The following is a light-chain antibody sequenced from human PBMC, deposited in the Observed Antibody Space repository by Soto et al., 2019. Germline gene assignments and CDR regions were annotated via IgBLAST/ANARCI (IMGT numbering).Light chain of an antibody. Sequence: IQMTQSPSTLSGSVGDRVTITCRASQSISSWLAWYQQKPGKAPKLLIYDASSLESGVPSRFSGSGSGTEFTLTISSLQPDDFATYYCQQYNSYWRTFGQGTKVDIK. V-gene: IGKV1-5*01. J-gene: IGKJ1*01. CDR1: QSISSW. CDR3: QQYNSYWRT. CDR2: DAS.